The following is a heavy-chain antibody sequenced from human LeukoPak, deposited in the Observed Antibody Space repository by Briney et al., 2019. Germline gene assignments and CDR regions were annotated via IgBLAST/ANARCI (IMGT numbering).Heavy chain of an antibody. Sequence: SDTLSLTCAVYGGSFSGYYWSWIRQPPGKGLEWIGEINHSGSTNYNPSLKSRITISVDTSKNQFSLKLSSVTAADTAVYFFPAEDGIRYFDWLPITPGGTDVWGQGTTVTVSS. CDR2: INHSGST. CDR3: PAEDGIRYFDWLPITPGGTDV. D-gene: IGHD3-9*01. CDR1: GGSFSGYY. V-gene: IGHV4-34*01. J-gene: IGHJ6*02.